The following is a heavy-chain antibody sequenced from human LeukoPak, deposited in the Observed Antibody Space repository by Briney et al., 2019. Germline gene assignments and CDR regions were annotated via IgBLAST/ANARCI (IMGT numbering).Heavy chain of an antibody. CDR3: ARLYDRHLLASAFDV. J-gene: IGHJ3*01. V-gene: IGHV4-61*01. D-gene: IGHD3-3*01. Sequence: SETLSLTCTVSGGSISSSSYYWSWIRQPPGKGLEWIGYIYYSGSTNYNPSLKSRVTISLDTSNNQFSLRVTSVTAADTAVYYCARLYDRHLLASAFDVWGQGTMVTVSS. CDR1: GGSISSSSYY. CDR2: IYYSGST.